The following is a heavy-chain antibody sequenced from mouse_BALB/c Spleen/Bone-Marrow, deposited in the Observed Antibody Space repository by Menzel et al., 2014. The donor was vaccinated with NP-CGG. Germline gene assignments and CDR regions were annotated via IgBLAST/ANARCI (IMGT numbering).Heavy chain of an antibody. J-gene: IGHJ2*01. CDR3: VAYYRYEYYFDY. D-gene: IGHD2-14*01. Sequence: EVRRGGGGGGLVGAGGFVKMSCQTFGFKIKKYYMDWGEEGPGKGLGGVGWGDAENGNTIYDPEFQGKASITADTSSNTAYLQLSSLTSEDTAVYYCVAYYRYEYYFDYWGQAPLSQSPQ. CDR2: GDAENGNT. CDR1: GFKIKKYY. V-gene: IGHV14-1*02.